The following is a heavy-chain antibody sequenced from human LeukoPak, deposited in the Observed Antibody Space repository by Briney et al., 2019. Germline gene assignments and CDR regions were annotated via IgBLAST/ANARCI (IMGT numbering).Heavy chain of an antibody. Sequence: GGSLRLSCAVSGFTFNTYWMSWVRQAPGKGLEWVAIIKQDGSETYYVDPVKGRFAISRDNTKNSLYLQMNSLRAEDTAVYYCARDRRGSGWYFDYWGQGALVSVSS. V-gene: IGHV3-7*03. CDR2: IKQDGSET. CDR3: ARDRRGSGWYFDY. D-gene: IGHD6-19*01. J-gene: IGHJ4*02. CDR1: GFTFNTYW.